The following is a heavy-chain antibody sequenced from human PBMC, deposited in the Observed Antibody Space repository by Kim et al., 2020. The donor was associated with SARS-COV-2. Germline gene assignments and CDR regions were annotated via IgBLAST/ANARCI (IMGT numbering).Heavy chain of an antibody. D-gene: IGHD6-6*01. CDR2: IYWDGGNT. Sequence: GGSLRLSCAASGFTFDDHGMSWIRQVPGQGLEWVSGIYWDGGNTGYEDSVKGRFTISRDNAKNSLYLQMNGPRVEDTALYYCARDNRPRRYTAHYVMNVWGQGTTVTVSS. CDR1: GFTFDDHG. CDR3: ARDNRPRRYTAHYVMNV. J-gene: IGHJ6*02. V-gene: IGHV3-20*04.